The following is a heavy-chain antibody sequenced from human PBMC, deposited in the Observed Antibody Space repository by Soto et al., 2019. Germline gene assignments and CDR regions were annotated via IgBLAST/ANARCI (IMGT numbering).Heavy chain of an antibody. CDR3: ARDVVLVPAAMRGGDAFDI. Sequence: QVQLVQSGAEEKKPGASVKVSCKASGYTFTSYAMHWVRQAPGQRLEWMGWINAGNGNTKYSQKFQGRVTITRDTSASTAYMELSSLRSEDTAVYYCARDVVLVPAAMRGGDAFDIWGQGTMVTVSS. D-gene: IGHD2-2*01. J-gene: IGHJ3*02. CDR2: INAGNGNT. V-gene: IGHV1-3*05. CDR1: GYTFTSYA.